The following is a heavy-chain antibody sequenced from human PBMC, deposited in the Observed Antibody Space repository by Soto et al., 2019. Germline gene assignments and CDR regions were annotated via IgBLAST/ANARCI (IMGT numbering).Heavy chain of an antibody. V-gene: IGHV5-10-1*01. CDR1: GYSFTSYW. Sequence: GESLKICCEGSGYSFTSYWISWGRQMAGEGLEWMGRIDPSDSYTNDSPSFQGHVTISADKSISTAYLQWSSLKASDTAMYYCARALKDRNSYYGMDVWGQGTTVTVSS. CDR2: IDPSDSYT. CDR3: ARALKDRNSYYGMDV. J-gene: IGHJ6*02.